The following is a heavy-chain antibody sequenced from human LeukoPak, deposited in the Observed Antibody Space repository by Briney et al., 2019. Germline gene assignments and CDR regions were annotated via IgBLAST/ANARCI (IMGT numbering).Heavy chain of an antibody. D-gene: IGHD2-2*01. CDR3: ARGPSSSTSCHVSYYYYMDG. J-gene: IGHJ6*03. Sequence: ASVKVSCKASGYTFTSYGISWVRQAPGQGLEWMGWISAYNGNTNYTQKVQGRVTMTTVTSTSKAYMELRSLRSDDTAVYYWARGPSSSTSCHVSYYYYMDGWGKGTTVTVSS. CDR2: ISAYNGNT. V-gene: IGHV1-18*01. CDR1: GYTFTSYG.